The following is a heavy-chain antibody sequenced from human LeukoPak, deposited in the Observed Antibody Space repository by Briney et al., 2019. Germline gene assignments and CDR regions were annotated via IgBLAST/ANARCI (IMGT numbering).Heavy chain of an antibody. Sequence: PGGSLRLSCAASGFTFNTYTMNWVRQAPGKGLEWVSSIDGPSDSIYYAGSVKGRFTISRDDAKNSVYLQMNSLRAEDTGIYYCARLVCTTIPCYGKFYFDYWGQGTLVPVAS. CDR1: GFTFNTYT. CDR3: ARLVCTTIPCYGKFYFDY. V-gene: IGHV3-21*06. D-gene: IGHD1-1*01. J-gene: IGHJ4*02. CDR2: IDGPSDSI.